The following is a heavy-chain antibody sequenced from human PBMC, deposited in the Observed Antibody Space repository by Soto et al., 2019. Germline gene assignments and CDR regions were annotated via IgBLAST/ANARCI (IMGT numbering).Heavy chain of an antibody. J-gene: IGHJ4*02. CDR3: ARSPGRDGYNNFDY. CDR1: GFTFSIYS. V-gene: IGHV3-21*01. Sequence: LRRSCAASGFTFSIYSMNWVRQAPGKGLEWVSSISSSSSYIYYADSVKGRFTISRDNAKNSLYLQMNTLRAEDTAVYYCARSPGRDGYNNFDYWGQGTLVTVSS. CDR2: ISSSSSYI. D-gene: IGHD1-1*01.